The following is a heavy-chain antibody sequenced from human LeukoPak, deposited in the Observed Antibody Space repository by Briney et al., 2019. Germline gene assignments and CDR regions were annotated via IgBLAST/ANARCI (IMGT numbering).Heavy chain of an antibody. J-gene: IGHJ5*02. V-gene: IGHV4-4*02. CDR2: IYHSGTT. Sequence: SGTLSLTCAVSGVSISSNNWWSWVRQPPGQGLEWIGEIYHSGTTHYNPSLKSRVIISVDKSKNQFSLKLRSVTAADTAVYYCARAGWELLSASFDPWGQGTLVIVSS. CDR1: GVSISSNNW. D-gene: IGHD1-26*01. CDR3: ARAGWELLSASFDP.